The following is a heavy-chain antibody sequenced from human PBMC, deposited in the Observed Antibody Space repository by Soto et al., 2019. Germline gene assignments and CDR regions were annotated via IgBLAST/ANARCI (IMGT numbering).Heavy chain of an antibody. V-gene: IGHV1-18*01. CDR1: GYTFTSYG. Sequence: QVQLVQSGAEVKKPGASVKVSCKASGYTFTSYGLSWVRQAPGQGLEWMGWISAYNGNPNSAHKLQGRVTMTTDTSTRTAYMELRSLRSDATAVYYCARFGSSGYYLDYWGQGSLVTVSS. J-gene: IGHJ4*02. CDR2: ISAYNGNP. CDR3: ARFGSSGYYLDY. D-gene: IGHD3-22*01.